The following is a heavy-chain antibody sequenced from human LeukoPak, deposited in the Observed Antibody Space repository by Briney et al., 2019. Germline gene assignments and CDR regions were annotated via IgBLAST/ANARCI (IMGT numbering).Heavy chain of an antibody. Sequence: GGSLRLSCAASGFIFSNYAMTWVRQAPGKGLEYISSITDSGGSAYYADSVKGRLTLSRDNSRDTLYLHLNSLRAEDTALYYCAKGGLGQASGLDVWSQGTTVIVSS. D-gene: IGHD3-10*01. V-gene: IGHV3-23*01. CDR1: GFIFSNYA. CDR2: ITDSGGSA. J-gene: IGHJ6*02. CDR3: AKGGLGQASGLDV.